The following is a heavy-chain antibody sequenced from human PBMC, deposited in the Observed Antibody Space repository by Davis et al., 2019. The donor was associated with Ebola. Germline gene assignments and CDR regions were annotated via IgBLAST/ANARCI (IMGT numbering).Heavy chain of an antibody. V-gene: IGHV4-31*03. Sequence: PSETLSLTCTVSGGSISSGGYYWSWIRQHPGKGLEWIGYIYYSGSTYYNPSLKSRVTISVDTSKNQFSLKLSSVTAADTAVYYCARVHCSSTSCYPYYYYGMDVWGQGTTVTVSS. CDR3: ARVHCSSTSCYPYYYYGMDV. J-gene: IGHJ6*02. D-gene: IGHD2-2*01. CDR1: GGSISSGGYY. CDR2: IYYSGST.